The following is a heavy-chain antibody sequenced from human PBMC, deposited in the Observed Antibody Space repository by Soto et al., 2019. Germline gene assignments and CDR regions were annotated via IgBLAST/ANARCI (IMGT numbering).Heavy chain of an antibody. J-gene: IGHJ3*02. D-gene: IGHD6-13*01. CDR3: ARSAIDSSWHPSVFDI. Sequence: QLQLQESGPGLVKPSETLSLTCTVSGGSISNTRYYWGWIRQPPGKGLEWIGSIYYTGITYYNASLKSRVTISVDTSKNQSSLKLSSVTAADTAVYYCARSAIDSSWHPSVFDIWGQGTMVTVSS. V-gene: IGHV4-39*01. CDR1: GGSISNTRYY. CDR2: IYYTGIT.